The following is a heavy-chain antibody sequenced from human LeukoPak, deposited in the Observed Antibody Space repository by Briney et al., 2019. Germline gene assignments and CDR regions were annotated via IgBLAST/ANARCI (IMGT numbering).Heavy chain of an antibody. D-gene: IGHD6-13*01. J-gene: IGHJ6*02. CDR1: GGSISNFY. V-gene: IGHV4-59*13. CDR2: IYYSGST. Sequence: SETLSLTCTVSGGSISNFYWSWIRQPPGKGLEWIGYIYYSGSTNYNPSLKSRVTISVDTSKNQFSLKLSSVTAADTAVYYCARDQLVLQGYDYYYGMDVWGQGTTVTVSS. CDR3: ARDQLVLQGYDYYYGMDV.